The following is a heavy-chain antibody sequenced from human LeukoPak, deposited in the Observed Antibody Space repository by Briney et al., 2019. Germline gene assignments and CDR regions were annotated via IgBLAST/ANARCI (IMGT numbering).Heavy chain of an antibody. D-gene: IGHD3-10*01. J-gene: IGHJ5*02. V-gene: IGHV4-34*01. CDR3: ARGLVRGVIYS. Sequence: SSETLSLTCAVYGGSFSGYYWSWIRQPPGKGLEWIGEINHSGSTNYNPSLKSRVTISVDMSKNQFSLKLSSVTAADTAVYYCARGLVRGVIYSWGQGTLVTVSS. CDR2: INHSGST. CDR1: GGSFSGYY.